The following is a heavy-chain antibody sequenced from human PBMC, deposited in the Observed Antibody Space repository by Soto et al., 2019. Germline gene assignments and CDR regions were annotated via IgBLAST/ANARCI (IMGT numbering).Heavy chain of an antibody. V-gene: IGHV1-18*04. D-gene: IGHD2-2*01. CDR3: ASERERRYIVVVPAAIGDPYYYYGMDV. CDR1: GYTFTSYG. CDR2: ISAYNGNT. J-gene: IGHJ6*02. Sequence: ASVKVSCKASGYTFTSYGISWVRQAPGQGLEWMGWISAYNGNTNYAQKLQGRVTMTTDTSTSTAYMELRSLRSDDTAVYYCASERERRYIVVVPAAIGDPYYYYGMDVWGQGTTVTVSS.